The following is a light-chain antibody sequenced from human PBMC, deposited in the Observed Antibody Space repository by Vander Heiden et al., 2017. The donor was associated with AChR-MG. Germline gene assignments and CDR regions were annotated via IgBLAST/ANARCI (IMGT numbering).Light chain of an antibody. Sequence: RCQTRHPAISNYLNCCQQQPGKAPRHLIYDASNLETGVTSRFSGSGSGTDFTFTISSRQPEDIATYYCHQYDNHPLFTFGPGTKVEIK. CDR3: HQYDNHPLFT. CDR1: HPAISNY. V-gene: IGKV1-33*01. J-gene: IGKJ3*01. CDR2: DAS.